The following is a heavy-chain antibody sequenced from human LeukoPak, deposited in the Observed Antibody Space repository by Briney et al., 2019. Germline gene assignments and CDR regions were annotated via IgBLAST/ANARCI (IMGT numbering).Heavy chain of an antibody. CDR3: AKRSPDYVISKYYDY. D-gene: IGHD4-17*01. Sequence: GGSLRLSCAASGFTFSSFAMSWVRQAPGKGLEWVSAISGSGGSTYSADSVKGRFTISRDNSKNTLYLQMNSLRAEDTAVYYCAKRSPDYVISKYYDYWGQGTLITVSS. V-gene: IGHV3-23*01. CDR2: ISGSGGST. J-gene: IGHJ4*02. CDR1: GFTFSSFA.